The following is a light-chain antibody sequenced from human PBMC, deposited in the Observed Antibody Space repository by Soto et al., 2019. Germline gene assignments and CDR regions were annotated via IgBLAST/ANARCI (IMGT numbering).Light chain of an antibody. V-gene: IGLV2-14*01. CDR3: SSSTSSSLYV. CDR1: ISDVGGYNY. Sequence: QSALTQPASVSGSPGQSITISCTGTISDVGGYNYVSWYQQHPGKAPKLMIYDVSNRPSGVSNRFSGSKSGNTASLTISGLQAEDEADYYCSSSTSSSLYVFGTGTKVTVL. J-gene: IGLJ1*01. CDR2: DVS.